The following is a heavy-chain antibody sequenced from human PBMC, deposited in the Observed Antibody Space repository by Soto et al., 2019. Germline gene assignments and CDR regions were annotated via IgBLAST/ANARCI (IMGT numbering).Heavy chain of an antibody. CDR2: ISYDGSNK. D-gene: IGHD6-19*01. V-gene: IGHV3-30-3*01. Sequence: GGSLRLSCAASGFTFSSYAMHWVRQTPGKGLEWVAVISYDGSNKYYADSVKGRFTISRDNSKNTLYLQMNSLRAEDTAVYYCARDELAVAATPNNPDYWGQGTLVTVSS. J-gene: IGHJ4*02. CDR3: ARDELAVAATPNNPDY. CDR1: GFTFSSYA.